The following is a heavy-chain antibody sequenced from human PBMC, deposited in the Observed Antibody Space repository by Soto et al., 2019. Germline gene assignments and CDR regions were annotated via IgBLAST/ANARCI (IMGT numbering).Heavy chain of an antibody. CDR2: ISYDGNKK. D-gene: IGHD2-2*01. CDR1: GFTFSSYG. CDR3: AKPDCISTTCYAPDS. J-gene: IGHJ4*02. V-gene: IGHV3-30*18. Sequence: QVQLVESGGGVVQPGRSLRLSCAASGFTFSSYGMHWVRQAPGKGLEWVAVISYDGNKKYYADSVKGRFTISRDNSKNTLFLQMNSLRAEDTAVYYCAKPDCISTTCYAPDSWGQGTLVTVSS.